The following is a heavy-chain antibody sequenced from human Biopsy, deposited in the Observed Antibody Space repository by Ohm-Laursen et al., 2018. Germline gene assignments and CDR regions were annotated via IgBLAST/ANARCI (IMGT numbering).Heavy chain of an antibody. CDR2: ISSTGNTK. CDR3: ASAPDCGGGTCYSHYYHGLDV. V-gene: IGHV3-48*03. D-gene: IGHD2-15*01. Sequence: SLRLSCTASGFTLSGSEMNWVRQAPGKGLEWLSYISSTGNTKYYADSVMGRFTISRDNAQNSLYLQMNSLRAEDTAVYYCASAPDCGGGTCYSHYYHGLDVWGQGTTVTVSS. CDR1: GFTLSGSE. J-gene: IGHJ6*02.